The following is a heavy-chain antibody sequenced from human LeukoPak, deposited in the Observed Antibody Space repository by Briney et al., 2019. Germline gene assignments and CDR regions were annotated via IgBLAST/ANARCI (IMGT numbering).Heavy chain of an antibody. J-gene: IGHJ4*02. D-gene: IGHD2-15*01. V-gene: IGHV3-48*04. Sequence: GGSLRLSCAASGFTFSSYDMNWVRQAPGKGLEWVSYISSSSSTIYYADSVKGRFTISRDNAKNSLYLQMNSLRAEDTAVYYCARDHPPATLYCSGGSCYSGDYFDYWGQGTLVTVSS. CDR3: ARDHPPATLYCSGGSCYSGDYFDY. CDR2: ISSSSSTI. CDR1: GFTFSSYD.